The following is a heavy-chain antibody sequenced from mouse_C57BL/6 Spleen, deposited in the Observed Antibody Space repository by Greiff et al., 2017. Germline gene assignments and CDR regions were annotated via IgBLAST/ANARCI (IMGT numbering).Heavy chain of an antibody. D-gene: IGHD1-1*01. CDR2: INPNNGGT. CDR3: ATYGSSFHWYFDV. J-gene: IGHJ1*03. Sequence: EVQLQQSGPELVKPGASVKISCKASGYTFTDYYMNWVKQSPGKSLEWIGDINPNNGGTSYNQKFKGKATLTVDKSSSTAYMELRSLTSEDSAVYYCATYGSSFHWYFDVWGTGTTVTVSS. CDR1: GYTFTDYY. V-gene: IGHV1-26*01.